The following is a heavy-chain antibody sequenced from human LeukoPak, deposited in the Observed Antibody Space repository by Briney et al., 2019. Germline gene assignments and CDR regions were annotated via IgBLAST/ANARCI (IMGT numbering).Heavy chain of an antibody. CDR2: MYTSGST. CDR1: GGSISSGTYY. J-gene: IGHJ6*03. V-gene: IGHV4-61*02. D-gene: IGHD2-2*01. Sequence: PSETLSLTCTVSGGSISSGTYYWSWIRQPAGKGLEWIGRMYTSGSTSYNPSLKSRVTISVDTSKNQFSLKLTSVTAADTAVYYCARDAAAATHYYYYMDVWGKGTTVTVSS. CDR3: ARDAAAATHYYYYMDV.